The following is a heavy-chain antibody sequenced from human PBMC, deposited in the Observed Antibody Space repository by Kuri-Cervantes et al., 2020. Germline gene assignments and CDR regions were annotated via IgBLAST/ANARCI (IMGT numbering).Heavy chain of an antibody. CDR1: GFTFISYA. J-gene: IGHJ4*02. V-gene: IGHV3-23*01. Sequence: GESLKISCAASGFTFISYAMSWVRQAPGKGLEWVSAISGGGGSTYYADSVKGRFTISRDNSKNTLYLQMNSLRAEDTAVYYCARDHSGGKSEWVYWGQGTLVTVSS. CDR2: ISGGGGST. CDR3: ARDHSGGKSEWVY. D-gene: IGHD4-23*01.